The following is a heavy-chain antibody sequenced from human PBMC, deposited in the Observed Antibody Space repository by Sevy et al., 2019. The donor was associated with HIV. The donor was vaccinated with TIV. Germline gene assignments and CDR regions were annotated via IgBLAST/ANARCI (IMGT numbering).Heavy chain of an antibody. CDR1: GFPFSNFA. V-gene: IGHV3-23*01. CDR3: AKRRVQSGLSGGGANYGMNV. CDR2: LIGGGSRT. J-gene: IGHJ6*02. D-gene: IGHD2-8*02. Sequence: GGSLRLSCAASGFPFSNFAMSWVRQAPGKGLEWVSTLIGGGSRTYYADSVTGRFIISRDNSRNTLYLQMNSLRAEDTAIYYCAKRRVQSGLSGGGANYGMNVCGRGTTVTVSS.